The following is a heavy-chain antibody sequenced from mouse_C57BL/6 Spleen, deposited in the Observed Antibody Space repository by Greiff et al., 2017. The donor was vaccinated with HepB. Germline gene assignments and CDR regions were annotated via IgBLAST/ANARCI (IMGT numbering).Heavy chain of an antibody. J-gene: IGHJ4*01. Sequence: VQLQQSGAELVRPGSSVKLSCKASGYTFTSYWMHWVKQRPIQGLEWIGNIDPSESETHYNQKFKDKATLTVDKSSSTAYMQLSSLTSEDSAVYYCARSDDVSSYDAMDYWGQGTSVTVSS. CDR2: IDPSESET. D-gene: IGHD1-1*01. CDR3: ARSDDVSSYDAMDY. V-gene: IGHV1-52*01. CDR1: GYTFTSYW.